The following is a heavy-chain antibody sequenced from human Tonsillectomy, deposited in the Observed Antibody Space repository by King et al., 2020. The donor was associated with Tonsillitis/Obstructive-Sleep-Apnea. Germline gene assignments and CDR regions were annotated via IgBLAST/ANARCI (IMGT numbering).Heavy chain of an antibody. CDR1: GFTFSSDG. CDR3: ARDLPTYSNTPNWFDP. J-gene: IGHJ5*02. D-gene: IGHD2-21*01. CDR2: IWYDVSNK. V-gene: IGHV3-33*01. Sequence: VQLVESGGGVVQPGRSLRLSCAASGFTFSSDGMHWVRQAPGKGLEWVAIIWYDVSNKYYADSVKGRFTISRDNSKNTLYLQMNSLRAEDTAVYYCARDLPTYSNTPNWFDPWGQGTLVTVSS.